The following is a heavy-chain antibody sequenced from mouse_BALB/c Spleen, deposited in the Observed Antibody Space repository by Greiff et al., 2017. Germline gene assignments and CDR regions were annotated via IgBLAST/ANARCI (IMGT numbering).Heavy chain of an antibody. CDR3: ARAAYLYYAMDY. J-gene: IGHJ4*01. CDR2: IDPYNGGT. D-gene: IGHD5-5*01. V-gene: IGHV1S135*01. CDR1: GYAFTSYN. Sequence: VQLKQSGPELVQPGASVKVSCKASGYAFTSYNMYWVKQSHGKSLEWIGYIDPYNGGTSYNQKFKGKATLTVDKSSSTAYMHLNSLTSEDSAVYYCARAAYLYYAMDYWGQGTSVTVSS.